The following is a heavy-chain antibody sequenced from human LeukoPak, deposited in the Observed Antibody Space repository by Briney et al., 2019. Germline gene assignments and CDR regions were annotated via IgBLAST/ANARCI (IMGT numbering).Heavy chain of an antibody. CDR3: AKGGGTYEPSDY. Sequence: GGSLRLSCAASGFTFNIYAMSWVRQAPGKGLEWVAAISSSASNSYFADSVKGRFSISRDNSKDTLYLQLNGLRADDTATYYCAKGGGTYEPSDYWGQGTLVTVSS. CDR1: GFTFNIYA. V-gene: IGHV3-23*01. D-gene: IGHD1-26*01. CDR2: ISSSASNS. J-gene: IGHJ4*02.